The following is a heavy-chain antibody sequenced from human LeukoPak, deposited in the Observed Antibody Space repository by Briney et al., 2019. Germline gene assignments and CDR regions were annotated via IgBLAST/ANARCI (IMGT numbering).Heavy chain of an antibody. V-gene: IGHV3-23*01. J-gene: IGHJ6*02. CDR1: GFTFSSYS. CDR3: ATRSYYYGLDV. CDR2: ISGSGSYT. Sequence: GGSLRLSCAASGFTFSSYSMSWVRQAPGKGLEWVSSISGSGSYTYYADSVKGRFTISRDNSKDTVYLQMNSLRAEDTAVYYCATRSYYYGLDVWGQGTTVTVSS.